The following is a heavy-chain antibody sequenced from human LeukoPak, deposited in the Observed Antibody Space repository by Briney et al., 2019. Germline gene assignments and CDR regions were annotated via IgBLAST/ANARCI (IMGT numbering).Heavy chain of an antibody. CDR2: MSYDGSNK. CDR3: ARDGRSSSWYHYYGMDV. D-gene: IGHD6-13*01. V-gene: IGHV3-30-3*01. J-gene: IGHJ6*02. Sequence: PGRSLRLSCAASGFTFSNYAMYWVRQAPGKGLEWVAVMSYDGSNKYYAGSVKGRFTISRDNSKNTLYLQMSSLRAEDTAVYYCARDGRSSSWYHYYGMDVWGQGTTVIVSS. CDR1: GFTFSNYA.